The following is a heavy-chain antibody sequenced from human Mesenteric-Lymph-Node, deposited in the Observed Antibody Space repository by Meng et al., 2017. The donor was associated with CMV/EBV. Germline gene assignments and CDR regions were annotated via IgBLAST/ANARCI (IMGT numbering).Heavy chain of an antibody. V-gene: IGHV4-59*12. D-gene: IGHD3-22*01. CDR3: ARGYMLNYYDSSGYYWDY. CDR1: AGSISRYF. J-gene: IGHJ4*02. Sequence: GSLRLSCTVSAGSISRYFWSWIRQPPGKGLEWIGYISYSGSTNYNPSLKSRVTISVDVPKNQFSLKLSSVTAADTAVYYCARGYMLNYYDSSGYYWDYWGQGTPVTVSS. CDR2: ISYSGST.